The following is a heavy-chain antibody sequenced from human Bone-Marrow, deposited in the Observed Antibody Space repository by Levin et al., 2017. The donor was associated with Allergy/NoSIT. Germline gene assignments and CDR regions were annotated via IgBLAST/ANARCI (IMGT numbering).Heavy chain of an antibody. CDR2: LYSGGET. CDR3: TRDYFGPGASWVAFDI. J-gene: IGHJ3*02. Sequence: QPGGSLRLTCAASGFSVSSEYMSWVRQAPGKGLEWVAALYSGGETHYADSVKGRFTVSRDPSKNMMFLQMNGLSAEDMAVYYCTRDYFGPGASWVAFDIWGQGTMVTVSS. CDR1: GFSVSSEY. D-gene: IGHD3-10*01. V-gene: IGHV3-53*01.